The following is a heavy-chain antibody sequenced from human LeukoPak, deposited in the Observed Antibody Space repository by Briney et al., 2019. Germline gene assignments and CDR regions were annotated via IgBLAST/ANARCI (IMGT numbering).Heavy chain of an antibody. CDR1: EFTFSNAW. V-gene: IGHV3-15*01. CDR3: TARGRYSFYY. Sequence: GGSLRLSCAASEFTFSNAWMSWVRQAPGRGLEWVGRVKSKGDGGTADYAAPVKGRFTISRDDSKNTLYLQMNSLKTEDTAVYYRTARGRYSFYYWGQGSLVTVSS. J-gene: IGHJ4*02. CDR2: VKSKGDGGTA. D-gene: IGHD1-26*01.